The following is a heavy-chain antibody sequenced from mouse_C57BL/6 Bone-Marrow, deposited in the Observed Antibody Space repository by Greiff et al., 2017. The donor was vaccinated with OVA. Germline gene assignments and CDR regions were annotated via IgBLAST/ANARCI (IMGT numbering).Heavy chain of an antibody. Sequence: EVQRVESGAELVRPGASVKLSCTASGFNIKDDYMHWVKQRPEQGLEWIGWIDPENGDTEYASKFQGKATITADTSSNTAYLQLSSLTSEDTAVYYCTGVYSNYERVWFAYWGQGTLVTVSA. D-gene: IGHD2-5*01. CDR3: TGVYSNYERVWFAY. CDR2: IDPENGDT. V-gene: IGHV14-4*01. CDR1: GFNIKDDY. J-gene: IGHJ3*01.